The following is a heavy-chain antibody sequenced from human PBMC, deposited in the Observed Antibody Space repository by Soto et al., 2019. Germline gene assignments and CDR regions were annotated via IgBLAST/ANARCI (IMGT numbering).Heavy chain of an antibody. J-gene: IGHJ5*02. CDR3: ARDMVRVRVCWFDP. D-gene: IGHD3-10*01. V-gene: IGHV4-39*07. CDR2: IYYSGST. CDR1: GGSFSSSSYY. Sequence: PSETLSLTCTVSGGSFSSSSYYWGWNRQHPGKGLDWIASIYYSGSTYYNPSLKSRVNISVDTSKNQFSLKLSSVTAAVTSVYYCARDMVRVRVCWFDPWGQGTQVTVSS.